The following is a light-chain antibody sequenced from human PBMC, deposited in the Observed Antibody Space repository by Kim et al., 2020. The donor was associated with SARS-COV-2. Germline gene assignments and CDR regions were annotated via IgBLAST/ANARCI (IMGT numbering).Light chain of an antibody. CDR1: SSNIGKSA. Sequence: QSVLTQLPSVSAAPRQRVTISCSGSSSNIGKSAVNWYQQLPGRAPKLLIYYDDLLPSGVSGRFSGSKSGTSASLAISGLQSEDEAEYYCAAWDDSLNGWVFGGGTKVTVL. V-gene: IGLV1-36*01. J-gene: IGLJ3*02. CDR3: AAWDDSLNGWV. CDR2: YDD.